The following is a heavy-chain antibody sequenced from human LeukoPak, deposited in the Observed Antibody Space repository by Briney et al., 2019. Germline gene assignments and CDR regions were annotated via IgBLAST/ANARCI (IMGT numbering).Heavy chain of an antibody. CDR2: IHYKGST. V-gene: IGHV4-59*08. J-gene: IGHJ4*02. CDR3: ARRDTGRNYCDY. Sequence: SETLSLTCTISGDSINVHYWSWIRQPPGKRLEWIGDIHYKGSTNYNLSLKSRVTISVDTSKNHLSLNLTSVLAADTAIYYCARRDTGRNYCDYWGQGILVTVSS. D-gene: IGHD2-8*02. CDR1: GDSINVHY.